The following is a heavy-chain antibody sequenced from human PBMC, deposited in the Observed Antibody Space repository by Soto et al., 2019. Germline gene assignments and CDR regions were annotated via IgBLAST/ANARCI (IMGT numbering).Heavy chain of an antibody. J-gene: IGHJ6*02. CDR1: GGTFSSYA. CDR3: ARGYGDYVPLYYYYGMDV. D-gene: IGHD4-17*01. Sequence: QVPLVQSGAEVKKPGSSVKVSCKASGGTFSSYAISWVRQAPGQGLEWMGGIIPIFGTANYAQKFQGRVTITADESTSTAYMELSSLRSEDTAVYYCARGYGDYVPLYYYYGMDVWGQGTTVTVSS. V-gene: IGHV1-69*12. CDR2: IIPIFGTA.